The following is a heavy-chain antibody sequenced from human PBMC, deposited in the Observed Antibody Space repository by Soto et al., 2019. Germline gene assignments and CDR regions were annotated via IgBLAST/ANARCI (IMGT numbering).Heavy chain of an antibody. CDR1: GGSISSSSYY. CDR2: IYYSGST. V-gene: IGHV4-39*01. J-gene: IGHJ3*02. D-gene: IGHD3-10*01. CDR3: ARHGLLWFGERDAFDI. Sequence: SETLSLTCTVSGGSISSSSYYWGWIRQPPGKGLEWIGSIYYSGSTYYNPSLKSRVTISVDTSNNQFSLKLSSVTAADTAVYYCARHGLLWFGERDAFDIWGQGTMVTVSS.